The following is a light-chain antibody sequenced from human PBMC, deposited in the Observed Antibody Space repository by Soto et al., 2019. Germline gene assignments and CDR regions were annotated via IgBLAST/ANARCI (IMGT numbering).Light chain of an antibody. CDR3: QQYETFSGT. J-gene: IGKJ1*01. V-gene: IGKV1-5*03. CDR2: KAS. CDR1: QSISSW. Sequence: DIQMTQSPCTLSASVGDRVTITCRASQSISSWLAWYQQKPGTAPKLLIYKASTLKSGVPSRFSGSGSGAKFTLTIASLQPDDFATYYCQQYETFSGTFGPGTKGDIK.